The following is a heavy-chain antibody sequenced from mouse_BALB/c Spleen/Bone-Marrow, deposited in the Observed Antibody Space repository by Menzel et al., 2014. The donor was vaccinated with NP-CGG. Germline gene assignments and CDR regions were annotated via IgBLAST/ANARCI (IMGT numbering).Heavy chain of an antibody. CDR3: ARGSYFYSMDY. CDR2: MWAGGST. V-gene: IGHV2-9*02. J-gene: IGHJ4*01. Sequence: VQGVESGPGLVAPSQGLSITCTISGFSLASYGVHWVRQPPGKGLEWLGVMWAGGSTNYNSALMSKLSISKDNSESQVFLKMNSLQTHDTAMYYCARGSYFYSMDYWGQGTSVTVSS. CDR1: GFSLASYG.